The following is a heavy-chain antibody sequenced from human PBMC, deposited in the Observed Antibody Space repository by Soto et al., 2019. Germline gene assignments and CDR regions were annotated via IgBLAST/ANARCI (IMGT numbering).Heavy chain of an antibody. D-gene: IGHD6-13*01. CDR1: GGSISSGGYY. CDR2: IYYSGST. Sequence: QVQLQESGPGLVKPSQTLSLTCTVSGGSISSGGYYWSWIRQHPGKGLEWIGYIYYSGSTYYNPSLKSRVTISVDTSKNQFSLKLSSVTAAYTAVYYCARFRSSWEDFFDYWGQGTLVTVSS. J-gene: IGHJ4*02. CDR3: ARFRSSWEDFFDY. V-gene: IGHV4-31*03.